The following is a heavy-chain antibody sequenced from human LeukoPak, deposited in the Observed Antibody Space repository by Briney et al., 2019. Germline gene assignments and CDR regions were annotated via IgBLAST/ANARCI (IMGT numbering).Heavy chain of an antibody. CDR1: GYTFTDYY. J-gene: IGHJ5*02. D-gene: IGHD6-19*01. V-gene: IGHV1-2*02. CDR2: INAKSGGT. CDR3: ARDLVAGTGNWFDP. Sequence: GASVKVSCKASGYTFTDYYIHWVRQAPGQGLEWMGWINAKSGGTNYAQKFQGRVTMTRDTSISTAYMELSRLRSDDTAVYYCARDLVAGTGNWFDPWGQGTLVTVSS.